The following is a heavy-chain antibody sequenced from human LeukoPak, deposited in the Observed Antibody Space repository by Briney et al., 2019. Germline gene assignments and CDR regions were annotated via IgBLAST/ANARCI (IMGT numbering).Heavy chain of an antibody. V-gene: IGHV3-23*01. Sequence: GGSLSLSCAASGFTFSSYAMSWVRQAPGKGLEWVSAISGGGGSTYYADSVKGRFTISRDNSKNTLYLQMNSLRAEDTAVYYCAKVEWELRYFDYWGQGTLVTVSS. J-gene: IGHJ4*02. D-gene: IGHD1-26*01. CDR2: ISGGGGST. CDR3: AKVEWELRYFDY. CDR1: GFTFSSYA.